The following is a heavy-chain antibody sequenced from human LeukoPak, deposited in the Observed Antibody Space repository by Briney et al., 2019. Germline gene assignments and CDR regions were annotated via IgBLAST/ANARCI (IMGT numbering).Heavy chain of an antibody. J-gene: IGHJ4*02. CDR3: ARMVVSGFYFDY. D-gene: IGHD3-22*01. V-gene: IGHV4-59*08. Sequence: PSETLSLTCTVSGGSLSSYYWNWIRQPPGKGLEWIGYIYYSGSTNYNPSLKSRVTISVETSKNQFSLKLSSVTAADTAVYYCARMVVSGFYFDYWGQGTLVTVSS. CDR1: GGSLSSYY. CDR2: IYYSGST.